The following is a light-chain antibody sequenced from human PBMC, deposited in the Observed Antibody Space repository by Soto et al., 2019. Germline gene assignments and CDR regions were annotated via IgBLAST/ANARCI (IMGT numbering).Light chain of an antibody. V-gene: IGKV3-15*01. J-gene: IGKJ4*01. CDR1: QSVSSN. CDR2: GAS. Sequence: ATRSASPGERATLSCRASQSVSSNLAWYQQKPGQAPRLLIYGASTRATGIPARFSGSGSGTEFTLTISSLEPEDVAAYYCQQRSNGSQVLRFGGGTKVDI. CDR3: QQRSNGSQVLR.